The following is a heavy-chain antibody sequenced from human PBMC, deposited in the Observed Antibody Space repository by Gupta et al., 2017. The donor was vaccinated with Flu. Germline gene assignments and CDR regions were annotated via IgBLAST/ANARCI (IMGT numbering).Heavy chain of an antibody. D-gene: IGHD6-19*01. CDR1: GFTFSSDG. J-gene: IGHJ4*02. CDR3: ARDHSSGWNDY. CDR2: IGYDGSNK. Sequence: QVQLVESGGGVVQPGRSLRLSCASSGFTFSSDGMHWVRQAPGKGLEWVAVIGYDGSNKYYADSVKGRFTISRDNSKNTLYLQMNSLRAEDTAVYYCARDHSSGWNDYWGQGTLVTVSS. V-gene: IGHV3-33*01.